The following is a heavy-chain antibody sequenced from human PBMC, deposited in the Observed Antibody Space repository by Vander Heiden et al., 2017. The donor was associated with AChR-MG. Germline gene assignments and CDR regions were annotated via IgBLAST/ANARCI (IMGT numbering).Heavy chain of an antibody. CDR3: ANGGTFDY. J-gene: IGHJ4*02. V-gene: IGHV3-23*01. D-gene: IGHD1-1*01. CDR2: IGASDGST. CDR1: GFTFSSYA. Sequence: EVQLLESGGGLVQPGGSLRLSCAASGFTFSSYALSWGRQAPGKGLEWVSGIGASDGSTYYADSVKGRFTISRDNSKNTLYLQMSSLRAEDTAVYYCANGGTFDYWGQGTLVTVSS.